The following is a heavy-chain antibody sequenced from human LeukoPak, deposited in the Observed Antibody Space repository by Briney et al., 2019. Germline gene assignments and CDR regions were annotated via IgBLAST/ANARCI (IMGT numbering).Heavy chain of an antibody. CDR1: GFTFSSYS. CDR3: ARFHPSYGMDV. J-gene: IGHJ6*02. CDR2: ISSSSSTI. Sequence: GGSLRLSCAASGFTFSSYSMNWVRQAPGKGLEWVSYISSSSSTIYYADSVKGRFTISRDDAKNSLYLQMNSLRAEDTAVYYCARFHPSYGMDVWGQGTTVTVSS. V-gene: IGHV3-48*01.